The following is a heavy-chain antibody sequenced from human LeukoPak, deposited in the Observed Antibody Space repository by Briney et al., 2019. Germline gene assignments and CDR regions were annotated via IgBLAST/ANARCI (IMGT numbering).Heavy chain of an antibody. V-gene: IGHV6-1*01. CDR1: GDSVSRNSAA. D-gene: IGHD2-2*01. J-gene: IGHJ6*03. CDR2: TYYRSKWYN. Sequence: SQTLSLTCAISGDSVSRNSAAWNWIRQSPSRGLEWLGRTYYRSKWYNDYAVSVKSRITINPDTSKNQFSLQLNSVTPEDTAVYYCARGRTSRSPYYFYYMDVWGKGTTVTVSS. CDR3: ARGRTSRSPYYFYYMDV.